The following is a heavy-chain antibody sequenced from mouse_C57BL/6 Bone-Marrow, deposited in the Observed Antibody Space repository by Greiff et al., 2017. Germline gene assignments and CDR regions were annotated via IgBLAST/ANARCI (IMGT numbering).Heavy chain of an antibody. CDR2: ISSGSSNL. V-gene: IGHV5-17*01. CDR1: GFTFSDSG. CDR3: ARAYGSRYAMDY. J-gene: IGHJ4*01. D-gene: IGHD1-1*01. Sequence: EVMLVESGGGLVKPGGSLKLSCAASGFTFSDSGMHWVRQAPENGLEWVAYISSGSSNLYYADTVKGRFTISRDNTKNTLFLQMTSLRSEDTAMFYCARAYGSRYAMDYWGQGTSVTVSS.